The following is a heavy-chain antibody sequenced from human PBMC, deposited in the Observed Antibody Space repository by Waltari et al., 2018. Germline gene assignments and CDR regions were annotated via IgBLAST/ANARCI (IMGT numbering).Heavy chain of an antibody. CDR2: IYHSGST. V-gene: IGHV4-38-2*01. CDR1: GYAISRGYY. CDR3: ARAYYGSGSYYNVGFDY. D-gene: IGHD3-10*01. Sequence: QVQLQESGPGLVKPSETLSLTCAVSGYAISRGYYWGWTRQPPGKGLEWIGSIYHSGSTYYNPSLKSRVTISVDTSKNQFSLKLSSVTAADTAVYYCARAYYGSGSYYNVGFDYWGQGTLVTVSS. J-gene: IGHJ4*02.